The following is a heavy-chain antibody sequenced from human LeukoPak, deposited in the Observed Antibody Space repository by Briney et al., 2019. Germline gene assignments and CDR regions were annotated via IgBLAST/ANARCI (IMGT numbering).Heavy chain of an antibody. CDR1: GYSISSSSYY. J-gene: IGHJ4*02. D-gene: IGHD3-16*01. V-gene: IGHV4-39*07. Sequence: SETLSLTCTVSGYSISSSSYYWGWIRQPPGKGLEWIGNIYHSGNTYYNSSLKSRVTISVDTSKNQFSLRLTSVTAADTAVYYCASLRVPGDFDYWGQGTLVTVSS. CDR3: ASLRVPGDFDY. CDR2: IYHSGNT.